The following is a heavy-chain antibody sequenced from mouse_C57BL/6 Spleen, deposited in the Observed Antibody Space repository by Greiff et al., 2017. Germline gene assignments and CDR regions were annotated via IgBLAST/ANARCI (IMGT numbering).Heavy chain of an antibody. J-gene: IGHJ4*01. D-gene: IGHD3-2*02. CDR1: GYTFTSYW. CDR2: IDPSDSYT. CDR3: ARGSGYLRPYAMDY. V-gene: IGHV1-59*01. Sequence: QVQLQQPGAELVRPGTSVKLSCTASGYTFTSYWMHWVKQRPGQGLEWIGVIDPSDSYTNYNQKFKGKATLTVDTSSSTAYMQLSSLTSEDSAVYYCARGSGYLRPYAMDYWGQGTSVTVSS.